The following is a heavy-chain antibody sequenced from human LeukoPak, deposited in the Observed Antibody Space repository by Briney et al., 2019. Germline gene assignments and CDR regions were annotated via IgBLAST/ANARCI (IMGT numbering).Heavy chain of an antibody. J-gene: IGHJ4*02. V-gene: IGHV1-46*01. CDR3: ARDQEGFDY. CDR2: IYPRDGST. Sequence: SVTVSFTASGYTFTNNYLHWVRQAPGQGLEWMGMIYPRDGSTSYAQNFQGRVTVTRDTSTTTVHMELRGLRSEDTAVYYCARDQEGFDYWGQGTVVTVSS. CDR1: GYTFTNNY.